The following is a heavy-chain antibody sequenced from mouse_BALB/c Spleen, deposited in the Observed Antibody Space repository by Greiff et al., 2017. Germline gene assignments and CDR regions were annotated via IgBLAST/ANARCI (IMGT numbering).Heavy chain of an antibody. CDR1: GFSLTSYD. D-gene: IGHD1-1*01. V-gene: IGHV2-9-2*01. J-gene: IGHJ4*01. Sequence: QVQLKESGPGLVAPSQSLSITCTVSGFSLTSYDISWIRQPPGKGLEWLGVIWTGGGTNYNSAFMSRLSISKDNSKSQVFLKMNSLQTDDTAIYYCVRDPLYGSSQYYYAMDYWGQGTSVTVSS. CDR2: IWTGGGT. CDR3: VRDPLYGSSQYYYAMDY.